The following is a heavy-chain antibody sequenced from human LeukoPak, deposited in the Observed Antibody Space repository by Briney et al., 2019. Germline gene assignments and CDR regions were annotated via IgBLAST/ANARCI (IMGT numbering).Heavy chain of an antibody. CDR1: GFSLSEYG. J-gene: IGHJ4*02. CDR2: VSYDGGQK. D-gene: IGHD3-22*01. V-gene: IGHV3-30*03. CDR3: ARDRINMMVMGHDSGLDF. Sequence: GRSLRLSCVGSGFSLSEYGIHWIRQAPGKGLEWVAVVSYDGGQKYYADSVKGRFTISRDTSSDTVSLEMNSLRVEDTAVYYRARDRINMMVMGHDSGLDFWGQGTLVTVSS.